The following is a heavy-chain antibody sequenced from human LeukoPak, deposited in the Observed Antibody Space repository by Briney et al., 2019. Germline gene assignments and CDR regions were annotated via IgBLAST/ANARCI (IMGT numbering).Heavy chain of an antibody. CDR3: ARVLRMGFLYSSSWGY. V-gene: IGHV1-2*02. CDR1: GYTFTGYY. Sequence: ASVKVSCKASGYTFTGYYMHWVRQAPGQGLEWMGWINPNSGGTNYAQKFQGRVTMTRDTSISTAYMELSRLRSDDTAVYYCARVLRMGFLYSSSWGYWGQGTLVTVSS. D-gene: IGHD6-6*01. CDR2: INPNSGGT. J-gene: IGHJ4*02.